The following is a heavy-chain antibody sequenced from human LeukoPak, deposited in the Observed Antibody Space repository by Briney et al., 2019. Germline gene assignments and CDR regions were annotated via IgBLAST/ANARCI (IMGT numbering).Heavy chain of an antibody. Sequence: ASVKVSCKASGYTFTGYYMHWVRQAPGQGLEWMGWINPNSGGTNYAQKFQGRVTMTRDTSISTAYMELSRLTSDDTAVYYCARARGYSGYDYGYWGQGTLVTVSS. V-gene: IGHV1-2*02. CDR2: INPNSGGT. CDR1: GYTFTGYY. J-gene: IGHJ4*02. D-gene: IGHD5-12*01. CDR3: ARARGYSGYDYGY.